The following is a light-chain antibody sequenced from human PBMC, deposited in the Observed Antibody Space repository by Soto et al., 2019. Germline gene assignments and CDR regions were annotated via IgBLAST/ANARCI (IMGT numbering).Light chain of an antibody. CDR1: QSVSGK. CDR3: QQSNNWPWT. J-gene: IGKJ1*01. Sequence: EVLMTQSPATLSVSPGERATLSCRASQSVSGKLAWYQQKPGQAPRLLIYDASTRATGIPARFSGSGSGTEFTLTISSLQSEDFAVYYCQQSNNWPWTFGQGTK. CDR2: DAS. V-gene: IGKV3-15*01.